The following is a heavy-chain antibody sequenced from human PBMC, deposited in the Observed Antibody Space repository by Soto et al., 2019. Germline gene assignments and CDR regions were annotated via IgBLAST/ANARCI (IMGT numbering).Heavy chain of an antibody. V-gene: IGHV4-31*03. CDR1: VGSISSGGYY. CDR2: IYYSGST. D-gene: IGHD4-17*01. J-gene: IGHJ4*02. CDR3: ARDHSWDGEPHFDY. Sequence: PSETLSLTCTVSVGSISSGGYYWSWIRQHPGKGLEWIGYIYYSGSTYYNPSLKSRVTISVDTSKNQFSLKLSSVTAADTAVYYCARDHSWDGEPHFDYWGQGTLVTV.